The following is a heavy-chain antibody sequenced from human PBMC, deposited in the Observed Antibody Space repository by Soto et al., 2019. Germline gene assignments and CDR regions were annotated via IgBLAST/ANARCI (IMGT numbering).Heavy chain of an antibody. CDR3: ARSQGSSTSLEIYYYYYYGMDV. CDR2: INPSGGST. V-gene: IGHV1-46*01. CDR1: GYTFTGYY. Sequence: GASVKVSCKASGYTFTGYYMHWVRQAPGQGLEWMGIINPSGGSTSYAQKFQGRVTMTRDTSTSTVYMELSSLRSEDTAVYYCARSQGSSTSLEIYYYYYYGMDVWGQGTTVTVSS. J-gene: IGHJ6*02. D-gene: IGHD2-2*01.